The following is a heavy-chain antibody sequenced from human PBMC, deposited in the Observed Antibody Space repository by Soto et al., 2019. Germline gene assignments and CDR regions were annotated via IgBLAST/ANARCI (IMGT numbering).Heavy chain of an antibody. D-gene: IGHD5-18*01. V-gene: IGHV4-39*01. CDR3: ARHVEDTAMVTNDY. CDR2: IYYSGST. CDR1: GGSISSSSYY. Sequence: SETLSLTCTVSGGSISSSSYYWGWIRQPPGKGLEWIGSIYYSGSTYYNPSLKSRVTISVDTSKNQFSRKLSSVTAADTAVYYCARHVEDTAMVTNDYWGQGTLVTVSS. J-gene: IGHJ4*02.